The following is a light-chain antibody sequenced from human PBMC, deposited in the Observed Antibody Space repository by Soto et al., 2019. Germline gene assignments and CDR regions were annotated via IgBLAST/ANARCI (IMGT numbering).Light chain of an antibody. V-gene: IGKV3-20*01. J-gene: IGKJ2*01. CDR3: QQYGSSSYT. CDR1: QSVSTNY. CDR2: AAS. Sequence: EIVLTQSPGTLSLSPGERASLSCRASQSVSTNYLAWYQQKSGQPPRLLVYAASSRAAGIPDRFSGSGSGTDFTLTISGLEPEDFAVYYCQQYGSSSYTFGQGTKLEIK.